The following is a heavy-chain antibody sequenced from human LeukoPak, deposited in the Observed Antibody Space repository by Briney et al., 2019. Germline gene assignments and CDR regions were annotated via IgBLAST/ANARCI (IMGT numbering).Heavy chain of an antibody. D-gene: IGHD3-10*01. V-gene: IGHV1-46*01. Sequence: ASVKVSCKASGYTFTSYYMHWVRQAPGQGLEWMGIINPSGGSTSYAQKFQGRVTMTRDTSTSTVYMELSSLRSEDTAVYYCARDRGAASYYGSGSYFAFDIWGQGTMVTVSS. CDR3: ARDRGAASYYGSGSYFAFDI. CDR2: INPSGGST. J-gene: IGHJ3*02. CDR1: GYTFTSYY.